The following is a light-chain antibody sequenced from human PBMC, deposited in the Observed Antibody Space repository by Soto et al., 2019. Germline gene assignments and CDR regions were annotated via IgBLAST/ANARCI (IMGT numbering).Light chain of an antibody. CDR2: EVS. V-gene: IGLV2-23*02. J-gene: IGLJ2*01. CDR1: SSDVGSYNL. CDR3: CSYVGSSTLT. Sequence: QSVLTQPASVSGSPGQSITISCTGASSDVGSYNLVSWYQQHPGKAPKLMIYEVSKRPSGVSNRFSGSKSGTTASLTISGLQAEDEADYYCCSYVGSSTLTFGGGTKVTVL.